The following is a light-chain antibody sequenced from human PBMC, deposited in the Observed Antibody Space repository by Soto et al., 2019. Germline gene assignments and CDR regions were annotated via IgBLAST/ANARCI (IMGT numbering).Light chain of an antibody. Sequence: QSALTQPASVSGSPGQSITISCTGTSSDIGGYNFVSWYQQHPGKAPKLIIYEVTNRPSGVSNRFSASKSGNTASLTISGLQADDAADYYCSSFTTTNTYVIFGGGTKVTVL. CDR1: SSDIGGYNF. CDR2: EVT. J-gene: IGLJ2*01. CDR3: SSFTTTNTYVI. V-gene: IGLV2-14*01.